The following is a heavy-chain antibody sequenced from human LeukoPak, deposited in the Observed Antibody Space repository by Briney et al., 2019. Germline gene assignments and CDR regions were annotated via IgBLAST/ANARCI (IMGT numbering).Heavy chain of an antibody. CDR2: ISYDGSNK. J-gene: IGHJ4*02. CDR1: GFTFSSYA. Sequence: GGCLRLSCAASGFTFSSYATHWVRQAPGKGLEWVAVISYDGSNKYYADSVKGRFTISRDNSKNTLYLQMNSLRAEDTAVYYCARDPSLHDSSGYYEQGPFDYWGQGTRVTVSS. V-gene: IGHV3-30*01. D-gene: IGHD3-22*01. CDR3: ARDPSLHDSSGYYEQGPFDY.